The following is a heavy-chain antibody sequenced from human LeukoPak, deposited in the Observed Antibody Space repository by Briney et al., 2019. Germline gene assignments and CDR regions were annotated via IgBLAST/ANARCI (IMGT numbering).Heavy chain of an antibody. CDR1: GFTFSSYA. V-gene: IGHV3-23*01. CDR2: IGGSGAGT. CDR3: AKNGGDSYGTGHFDS. D-gene: IGHD5-18*01. Sequence: GGSLRLSCAASGFTFSSYAMTWVRQAPGKGLEWVSAIGGSGAGTYYADSVKGRFTISRDNFKNTLYLQLNSLRVEDTAVYYCAKNGGDSYGTGHFDSWGQGTLVTVSS. J-gene: IGHJ4*02.